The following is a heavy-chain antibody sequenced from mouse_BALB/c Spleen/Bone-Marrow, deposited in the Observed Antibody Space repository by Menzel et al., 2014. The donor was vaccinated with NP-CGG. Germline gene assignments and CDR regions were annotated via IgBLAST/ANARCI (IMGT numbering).Heavy chain of an antibody. D-gene: IGHD4-1*01. Sequence: EVKLQESGPELVKPGASMMISCKASGYSFTAYTMNWVKQSHGKNLEWIGLINPYNGGTSYNQKFKGKATLTVDKSSSTAYMELLSLTSEDSAVYYCARWDWDGYAMDYWGQGTSVTVSS. CDR2: INPYNGGT. J-gene: IGHJ4*01. CDR1: GYSFTAYT. CDR3: ARWDWDGYAMDY. V-gene: IGHV1-18*01.